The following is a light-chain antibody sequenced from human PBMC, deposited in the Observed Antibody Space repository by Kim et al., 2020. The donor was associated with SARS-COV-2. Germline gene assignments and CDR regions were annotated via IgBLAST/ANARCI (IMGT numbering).Light chain of an antibody. J-gene: IGKJ4*01. Sequence: DIVMTQSPLSLSVTPGEPASISCRSSQSLLHGLGYHYLDWFLQKPGQSPQLLIYLGSSRASGVPDRFSGSGLGTNFTLKISRVEAEDVGVYYCMQAVEIPLTFGGGTKLEI. CDR1: QSLLHGLGYHY. CDR2: LGS. V-gene: IGKV2-28*01. CDR3: MQAVEIPLT.